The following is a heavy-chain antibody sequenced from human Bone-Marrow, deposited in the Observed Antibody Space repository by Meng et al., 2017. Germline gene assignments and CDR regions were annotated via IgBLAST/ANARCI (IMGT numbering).Heavy chain of an antibody. CDR2: IYYSGST. D-gene: IGHD3-10*01. V-gene: IGHV4-38-2*01. CDR3: ASPTMVRGVIP. J-gene: IGHJ5*02. CDR1: GFTFSDYY. Sequence: GSLRLSCAASGFTFSDYYMTWIRQPPGKGLEWIGSIYYSGSTYYNPSLKSRVTISVDTSKNQFSLKLSSVTAADTAVYYCASPTMVRGVIPWGQGTLVTVSS.